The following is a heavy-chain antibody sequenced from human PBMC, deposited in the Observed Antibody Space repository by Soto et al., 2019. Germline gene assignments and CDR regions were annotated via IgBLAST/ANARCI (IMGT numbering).Heavy chain of an antibody. CDR3: AREVGYYDRSGYCDY. V-gene: IGHV1-18*01. D-gene: IGHD3-22*01. J-gene: IGHJ4*02. CDR2: ISAYNGNT. Sequence: QGHEWMGWISAYNGNTTYARKLQGRVTMTTDTSTSTAYMELRSLRSDDSALYYCAREVGYYDRSGYCDYWGQGSLVTV.